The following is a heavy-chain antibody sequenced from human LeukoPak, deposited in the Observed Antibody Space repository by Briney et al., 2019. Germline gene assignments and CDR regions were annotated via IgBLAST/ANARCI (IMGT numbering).Heavy chain of an antibody. V-gene: IGHV1-46*01. CDR2: INPSGGST. CDR3: ARGEPQSAFDI. D-gene: IGHD1-26*01. Sequence: ASVKASCKASGYTFTGYYMHWVRQAPGQGLEWMGIINPSGGSTSYAQKFQGRVTMTRDMSTSTVYMELSSLRSEDTAVYYCARGEPQSAFDIWGQGTMVTVSS. CDR1: GYTFTGYY. J-gene: IGHJ3*02.